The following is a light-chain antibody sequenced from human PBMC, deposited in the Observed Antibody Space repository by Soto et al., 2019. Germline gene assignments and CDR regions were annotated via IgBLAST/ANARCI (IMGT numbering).Light chain of an antibody. Sequence: DIQMTQSPSSLSASVGDRVTITCQASQDIRRHLNWYQQRPGKAPKLLIYDASNFETGVPSRFSGSRSVTDFTSTISSPEPKDSATYYCQQYDTLPIYTFGQGTKLEIK. CDR1: QDIRRH. CDR3: QQYDTLPIYT. V-gene: IGKV1-33*01. J-gene: IGKJ2*01. CDR2: DAS.